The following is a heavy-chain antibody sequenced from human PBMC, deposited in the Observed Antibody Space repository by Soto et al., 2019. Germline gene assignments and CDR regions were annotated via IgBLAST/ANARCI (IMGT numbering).Heavy chain of an antibody. D-gene: IGHD2-2*01. V-gene: IGHV3-74*01. J-gene: IGHJ4*02. CDR3: ARGPRGLYHHDY. CDR2: INMDGSST. Sequence: EVQLVESGGGLVQPGGSLRLSCAASGFTFSGDWMHWVRQAAGKGLVWVSRINMDGSSTNYADSVKGRFTISRDNAKNTLYLQMNSRIVDDTAVYYCARGPRGLYHHDYWGQGALVTVSS. CDR1: GFTFSGDW.